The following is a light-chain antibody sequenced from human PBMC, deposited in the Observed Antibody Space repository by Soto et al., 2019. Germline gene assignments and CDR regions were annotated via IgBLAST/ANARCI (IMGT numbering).Light chain of an antibody. CDR2: AAS. CDR3: RQHDSLPIT. Sequence: DIQLTQSPFFLSASVGERVTLTCRASQGIRTYLVRYQQKPGKAPKSLIYAASTLQTGVPSRFSGSGSGTEFTLTISSLQPEDSATYYCRQHDSLPITSGQGTRLEN. V-gene: IGKV1-9*01. J-gene: IGKJ5*01. CDR1: QGIRTY.